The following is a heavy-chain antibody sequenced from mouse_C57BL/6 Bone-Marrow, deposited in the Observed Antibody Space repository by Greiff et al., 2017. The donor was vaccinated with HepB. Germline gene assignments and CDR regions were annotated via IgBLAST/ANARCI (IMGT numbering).Heavy chain of an antibody. Sequence: VQLQQSVAELVRPGASVKLSCTASGFTINNTYMHWVKQRPEQGLEWIGRIDPANGNTNYDPKFQGKATITADTSSNTAYLQLSSLTSEDTAIYCCGRDYYGSSFAYWGQGTLVTVSA. D-gene: IGHD1-1*01. CDR2: IDPANGNT. V-gene: IGHV14-3*01. CDR3: GRDYYGSSFAY. CDR1: GFTINNTY. J-gene: IGHJ3*01.